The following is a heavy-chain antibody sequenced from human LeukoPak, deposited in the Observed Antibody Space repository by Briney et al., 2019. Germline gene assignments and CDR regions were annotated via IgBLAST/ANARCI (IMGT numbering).Heavy chain of an antibody. J-gene: IGHJ6*02. Sequence: GSLRLSCTASGFTFSSYSMNWVRQAPGKGLEWVSSISSSSSYIYYADSVKGRFTISRDNAKNSLYLQMNSLRAEDTAVYYCAGSYYDFWSGYYPWDYYYGMDVWGQGTTVTVSS. CDR1: GFTFSSYS. D-gene: IGHD3-3*01. CDR2: ISSSSSYI. CDR3: AGSYYDFWSGYYPWDYYYGMDV. V-gene: IGHV3-21*01.